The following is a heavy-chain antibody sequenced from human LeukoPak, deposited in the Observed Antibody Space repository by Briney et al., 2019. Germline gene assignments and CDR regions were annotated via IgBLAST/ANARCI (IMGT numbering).Heavy chain of an antibody. CDR1: GFTFSSYW. Sequence: GGSLRLSCAASGFTFSSYWMSWVRQAPGKGLEWVANIKKDGSRNYYVDSVKGRFTISKDNAKNSLYLQMNSLRAEDMSVYYCATENYGSLAGWGQGTLVTVSS. J-gene: IGHJ4*02. CDR3: ATENYGSLAG. V-gene: IGHV3-7*01. CDR2: IKKDGSRN. D-gene: IGHD2-15*01.